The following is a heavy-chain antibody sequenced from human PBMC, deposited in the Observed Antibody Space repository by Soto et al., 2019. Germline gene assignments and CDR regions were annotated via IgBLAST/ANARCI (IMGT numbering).Heavy chain of an antibody. CDR2: INPSGGST. V-gene: IGHV1-46*01. CDR3: AADRTMIVVP. CDR1: GYSFTSYY. J-gene: IGHJ1*01. D-gene: IGHD3-22*01. Sequence: ASLKFSCKSSGYSFTSYYMHWVRQAPGQGLEWMGIINPSGGSTSYAQKFQERVTITRDMSTSTAYMELSSLRSEDTAVYFCAADRTMIVVPWGQGTLVTVSS.